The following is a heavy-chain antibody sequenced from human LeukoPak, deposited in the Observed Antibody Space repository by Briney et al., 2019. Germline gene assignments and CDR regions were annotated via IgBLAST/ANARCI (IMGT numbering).Heavy chain of an antibody. J-gene: IGHJ4*02. D-gene: IGHD6-19*01. V-gene: IGHV1-2*06. Sequence: ASVKVSCKASGYTFTGYYMHWVRQAPGQGLEWMGRINPNSGGTNYAQKFQGRVTMTRDTSISTAYMELSRLRSDDTAVYYCARVAAVAGGQIDYWGQGTPVTVSS. CDR2: INPNSGGT. CDR1: GYTFTGYY. CDR3: ARVAAVAGGQIDY.